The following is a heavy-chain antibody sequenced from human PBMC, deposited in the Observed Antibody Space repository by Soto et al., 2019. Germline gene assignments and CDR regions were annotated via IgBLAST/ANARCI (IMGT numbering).Heavy chain of an antibody. J-gene: IGHJ6*02. Sequence: SETLSLTCTVSGGSISSGGYYWTWIRQYPGKGLEWIGYMYYTGSPYYNPSLESRLTISLDTSNNQVSLKLTSVTAADTAVYYCARNLVHEYSLDVWGQGTTVTVSS. D-gene: IGHD6-6*01. CDR1: GGSISSGGYY. V-gene: IGHV4-31*03. CDR2: MYYTGSP. CDR3: ARNLVHEYSLDV.